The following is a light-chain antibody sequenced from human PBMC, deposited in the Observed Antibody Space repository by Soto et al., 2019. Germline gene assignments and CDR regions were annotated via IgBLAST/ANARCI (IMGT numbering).Light chain of an antibody. CDR1: QIVSISY. Sequence: VLTQSAATLSFSPGERATFSCSSSQIVSISYLAWYQQKHGQAPRLLIYDEYSRATGIPHRFSGSGSGTDFTLTIRSLENEDSAVYYCQKRHRWHIKVGEGTRLEIK. CDR3: QKRHRWHIK. V-gene: IGKV3D-20*02. J-gene: IGKJ5*01. CDR2: DEY.